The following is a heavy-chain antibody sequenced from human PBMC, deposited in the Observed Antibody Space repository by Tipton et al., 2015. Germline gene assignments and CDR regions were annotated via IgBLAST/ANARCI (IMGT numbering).Heavy chain of an antibody. CDR1: GASIINDPYI. Sequence: TLSLTCSVSGASIINDPYIWTWVRQPAGEALEWIGRISPRGTTDYHPSLKTRVSISLDTSKNQFSLKIKSVTAADTAVYFCARDRDDTEAFDVWGQGTLVTVSS. CDR2: ISPRGTT. J-gene: IGHJ3*01. CDR3: ARDRDDTEAFDV. D-gene: IGHD3-10*01. V-gene: IGHV4-61*02.